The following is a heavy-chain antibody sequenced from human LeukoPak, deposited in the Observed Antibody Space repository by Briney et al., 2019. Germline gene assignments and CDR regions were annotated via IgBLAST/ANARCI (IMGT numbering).Heavy chain of an antibody. V-gene: IGHV4-39*02. D-gene: IGHD3-22*01. CDR3: AREVYYYDSSGKEDYFDY. J-gene: IGHJ4*02. Sequence: SGTLSLTCTVSGGSISSSSYYWGWIRQPPGKGLEWIGSIYYSGSTYYNPSLKSRVTISVDTSKNQFSLKLSSVTAADTAVYYCAREVYYYDSSGKEDYFDYWGQGTLVTVSS. CDR1: GGSISSSSYY. CDR2: IYYSGST.